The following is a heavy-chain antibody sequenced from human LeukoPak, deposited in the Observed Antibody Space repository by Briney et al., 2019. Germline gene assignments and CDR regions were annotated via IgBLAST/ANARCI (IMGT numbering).Heavy chain of an antibody. J-gene: IGHJ4*02. CDR3: ARVSYDSSGYHYYFDY. CDR1: GYTFTGYY. Sequence: ASVKVSCKASGYTFTGYYMHWVRQAPGQGLEWMGWINPNSGGTNYAQKFQGRVTMTRDTSISTAYMELSRLRSEDTAVYYCARVSYDSSGYHYYFDYWGQGTLVTVSS. V-gene: IGHV1-2*02. D-gene: IGHD3-22*01. CDR2: INPNSGGT.